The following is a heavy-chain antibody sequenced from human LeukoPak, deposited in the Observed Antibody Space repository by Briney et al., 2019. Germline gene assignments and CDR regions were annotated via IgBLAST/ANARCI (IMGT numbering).Heavy chain of an antibody. J-gene: IGHJ4*02. CDR3: ARDSVSSSWYLPGFDY. D-gene: IGHD6-13*01. CDR2: IYSGGST. CDR1: GFTVSSNY. Sequence: GGSLRLSCAASGFTVSSNYMSWVRRAPGKGLEWVSVIYSGGSTYYADSVKGRFTISRDNSKNTLYLQMNSLRAEDTAVYYCARDSVSSSWYLPGFDYWGQGTLVTVSS. V-gene: IGHV3-53*01.